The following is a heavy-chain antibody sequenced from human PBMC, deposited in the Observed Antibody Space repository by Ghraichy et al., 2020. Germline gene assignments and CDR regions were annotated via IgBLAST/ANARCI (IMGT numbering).Heavy chain of an antibody. CDR3: ARLVGASWLDS. CDR2: TYYRSKWYN. CDR1: GDSVSSNSAT. Sequence: SQTLSLTCAISGDSVSSNSATWTWIRQSPSRGLEWLGRTYYRSKWYNDYAVSVKSRLIINPDTSKNQFSLQLNSVTPEDTAVYFCARLVGASWLDSWGQGNLVIVSS. V-gene: IGHV6-1*01. D-gene: IGHD3-16*01. J-gene: IGHJ5*01.